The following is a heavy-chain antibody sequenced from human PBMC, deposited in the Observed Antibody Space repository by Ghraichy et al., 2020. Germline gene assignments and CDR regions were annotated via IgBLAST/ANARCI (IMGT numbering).Heavy chain of an antibody. V-gene: IGHV3-33*01. CDR1: GFTFSSYG. CDR3: ARSLPDSSGFDY. D-gene: IGHD3-22*01. J-gene: IGHJ4*02. Sequence: GESLNISCAASGFTFSSYGMHWVRQAPGKGLEWVAVIWYDGSNKYYADSVKGRFTISRDNSKNTLYLQMNSLRAEDTAVYYCARSLPDSSGFDYWGQGTLVTVSS. CDR2: IWYDGSNK.